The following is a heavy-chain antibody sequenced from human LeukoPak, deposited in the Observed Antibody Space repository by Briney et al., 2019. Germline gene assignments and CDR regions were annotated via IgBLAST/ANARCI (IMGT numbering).Heavy chain of an antibody. CDR3: ARAGGSYQGAFDI. J-gene: IGHJ3*02. Sequence: SQTLSLTCAISGDSVSSNSAAWSWIRQSPSRGLEWLGRTYYRSKWYNDYAVSVKSRITINPDTSKNQFSLQLNSVTPEDTAVYYCARAGGSYQGAFDIWGQGTMVTVSS. V-gene: IGHV6-1*01. CDR2: TYYRSKWYN. CDR1: GDSVSSNSAA. D-gene: IGHD1-26*01.